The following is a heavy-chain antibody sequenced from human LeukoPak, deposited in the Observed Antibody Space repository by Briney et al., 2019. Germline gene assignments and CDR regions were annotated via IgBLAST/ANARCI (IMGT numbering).Heavy chain of an antibody. CDR1: GGSISSSSYY. V-gene: IGHV4-39*07. CDR2: IYYSGST. Sequence: SETLSLTCTVSGGSISSSSYYWGWIRQPPGKGLEWIGSIYYSGSTNYNPSLKSRVTISVDTSKNQFSLKLSSVTAADTAVYYCARDDPYSSSDYWGQGTLVTVSS. CDR3: ARDDPYSSSDY. J-gene: IGHJ4*02. D-gene: IGHD6-6*01.